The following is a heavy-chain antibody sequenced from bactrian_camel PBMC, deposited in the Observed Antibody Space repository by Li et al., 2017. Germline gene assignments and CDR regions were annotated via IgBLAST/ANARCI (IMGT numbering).Heavy chain of an antibody. Sequence: VQLVESGGGLVQPGGSLRLSCAASGFTFSLHAMSWVRQAPGKGLEWVSSIGSGGDSTVYADSVKGRFTISRDNSKNTLYLQLSSLKTEDTAMYYCTAIPVPPYWGQGTQVTVS. CDR3: TAIPVPPY. V-gene: IGHV3S42*01. CDR2: IGSGGDST. J-gene: IGHJ4*01. CDR1: GFTFSLHA.